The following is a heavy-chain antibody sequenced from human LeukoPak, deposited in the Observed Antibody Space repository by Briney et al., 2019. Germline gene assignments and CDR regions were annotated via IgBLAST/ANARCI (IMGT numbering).Heavy chain of an antibody. V-gene: IGHV3-53*01. CDR2: IYSGGST. D-gene: IGHD3-22*01. CDR1: GFTVSSNY. CDR3: ARGGHYYDSSGYFPLFGY. J-gene: IGHJ4*02. Sequence: GGSLRLSCAASGFTVSSNYMSWVRQAPRKGLEWVSVIYSGGSTYYADSVKGRFTISRDNSKNTLYLQMNSLRAEDTAVYYCARGGHYYDSSGYFPLFGYWGQGTLVTVSS.